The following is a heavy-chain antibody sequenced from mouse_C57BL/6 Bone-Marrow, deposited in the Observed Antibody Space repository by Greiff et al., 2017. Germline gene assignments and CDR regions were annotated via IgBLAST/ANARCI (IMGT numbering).Heavy chain of an antibody. Sequence: QVQLQQSGAELARPGASVKLSCKASGYTFTSYGISWVKQRTGQGLEWIGEIYPRSGNTYYNEKFKGKATLTADKSSSTAYMELRSLTSEDSAVYFGERNAYDGSSYWYFDVWGTGTTVTVSS. CDR3: ERNAYDGSSYWYFDV. D-gene: IGHD1-1*01. V-gene: IGHV1-81*01. CDR1: GYTFTSYG. J-gene: IGHJ1*03. CDR2: IYPRSGNT.